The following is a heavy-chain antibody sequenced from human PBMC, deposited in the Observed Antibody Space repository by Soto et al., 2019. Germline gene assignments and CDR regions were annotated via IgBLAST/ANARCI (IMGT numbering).Heavy chain of an antibody. J-gene: IGHJ6*03. CDR2: MNPNSGNT. V-gene: IGHV1-8*01. D-gene: IGHD3-3*01. CDR1: GYTFTSYD. Sequence: ASVKVSCKASGYTFTSYDINWVRQATGQGLEWMGWMNPNSGNTGYAQKFQGRVTMTRNTSISTAYMELSSLRSEDTAVYYCARVGGGDFWSGYYNNYYHMDVWGKGTTVTVSS. CDR3: ARVGGGDFWSGYYNNYYHMDV.